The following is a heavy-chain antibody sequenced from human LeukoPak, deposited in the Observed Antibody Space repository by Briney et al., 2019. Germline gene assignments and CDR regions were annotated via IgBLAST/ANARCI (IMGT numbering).Heavy chain of an antibody. CDR3: ATIPGYSSSWLII. V-gene: IGHV4-39*01. D-gene: IGHD6-13*01. CDR2: IYYSRST. Sequence: SETLSLTCTVSGGSISSSSYYWGWIRQPPGKGLEWIGSIYYSRSTYYNPSLKSRVTISVDTSKNQFSLKLSSVTAADTAVYYCATIPGYSSSWLIIWGQGTLVTVSS. J-gene: IGHJ4*02. CDR1: GGSISSSSYY.